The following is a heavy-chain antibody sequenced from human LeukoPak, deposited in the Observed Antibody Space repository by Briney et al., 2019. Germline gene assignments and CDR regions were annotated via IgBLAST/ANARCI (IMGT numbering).Heavy chain of an antibody. CDR2: TYYRSKWYN. Sequence: SQTLSLTCAISGDSVSSNSAAWNWIRQSSSRGLEWLGRTYYRSKWYNDYAVSVKSRITINPDASKNQFSLQLKSVTPEDTAVYYCTRIVGGDIDYWGQGILVTVSS. V-gene: IGHV6-1*01. J-gene: IGHJ4*02. CDR1: GDSVSSNSAA. CDR3: TRIVGGDIDY. D-gene: IGHD5-12*01.